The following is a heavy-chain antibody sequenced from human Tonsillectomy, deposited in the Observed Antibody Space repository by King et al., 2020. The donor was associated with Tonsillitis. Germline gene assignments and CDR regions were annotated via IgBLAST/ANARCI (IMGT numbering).Heavy chain of an antibody. CDR1: GFTVSSNY. D-gene: IGHD6-19*01. CDR3: ARHKAGRLSYFDY. Sequence: DVQLVESGGGLIQPGGSLRLSCAASGFTVSSNYMSWVRQAPGKGLEWVSVFYSGDTTYYADSVKGRFTISRDNSKNTLYLQMNSLRAEDTAVYYCARHKAGRLSYFDYWGQGTLVTVSS. J-gene: IGHJ4*02. V-gene: IGHV3-53*01. CDR2: FYSGDTT.